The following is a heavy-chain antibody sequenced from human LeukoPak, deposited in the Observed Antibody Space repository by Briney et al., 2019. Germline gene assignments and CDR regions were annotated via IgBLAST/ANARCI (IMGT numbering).Heavy chain of an antibody. J-gene: IGHJ4*02. CDR2: ITPIFRTP. Sequence: ASVNVSCTASGGTFSSTTINWVRQAPGQGLEWMGGITPIFRTPNYAQKFQGRVTITAVESMSTAYMELSSLRSEDTAVYYCARGWLAETTVVTPYNYWGQGTLVTVSS. CDR3: ARGWLAETTVVTPYNY. V-gene: IGHV1-69*01. D-gene: IGHD2-21*02. CDR1: GGTFSSTT.